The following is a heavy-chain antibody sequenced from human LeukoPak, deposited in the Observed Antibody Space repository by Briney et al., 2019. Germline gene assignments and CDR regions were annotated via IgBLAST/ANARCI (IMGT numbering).Heavy chain of an antibody. CDR1: GFTVSSNY. D-gene: IGHD4-23*01. V-gene: IGHV3-66*01. J-gene: IGHJ4*02. Sequence: SGGSLRLSCAASGFTVSSNYMTWVRQAPGKGLDWVSVIYRGGSTYHADSVKGRFTISRDDSKNTVHLQMNSLRAEDTAVYCCARWVNNGGKGCYFDYWGQGILVTVSS. CDR2: IYRGGST. CDR3: ARWVNNGGKGCYFDY.